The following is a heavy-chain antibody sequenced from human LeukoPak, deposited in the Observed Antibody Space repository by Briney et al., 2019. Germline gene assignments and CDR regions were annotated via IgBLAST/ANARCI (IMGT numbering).Heavy chain of an antibody. Sequence: GGSLRLPCTASGFTFGDYAMSWVRQAPGKGLEWVGFIRSKAYGGTTEYAASVKGRFTISRDDSKSIAYLQMNSLKTEDTAVYYCTRDPRGSYGPDAFDIWGQGTMVTVSS. CDR3: TRDPRGSYGPDAFDI. D-gene: IGHD1-26*01. V-gene: IGHV3-49*04. CDR1: GFTFGDYA. CDR2: IRSKAYGGTT. J-gene: IGHJ3*02.